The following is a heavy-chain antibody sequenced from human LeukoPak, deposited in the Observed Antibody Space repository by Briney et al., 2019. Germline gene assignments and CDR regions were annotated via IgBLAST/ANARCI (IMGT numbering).Heavy chain of an antibody. Sequence: GGSLRLSCAASGFTFSSYSMNWVRQAPGKGLEWVSSISSSSSYIYYADSVKGRFTISRDNAKNSLYLQMNSLRAEDTAAYYCARDAEMATISSYFDYWGQGTLVTVSS. CDR2: ISSSSSYI. CDR3: ARDAEMATISSYFDY. D-gene: IGHD5-24*01. V-gene: IGHV3-21*01. CDR1: GFTFSSYS. J-gene: IGHJ4*02.